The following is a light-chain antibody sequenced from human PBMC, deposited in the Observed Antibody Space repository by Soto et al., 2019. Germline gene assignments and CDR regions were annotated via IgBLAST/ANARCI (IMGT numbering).Light chain of an antibody. CDR2: EAA. V-gene: IGLV2-14*01. J-gene: IGLJ2*01. Sequence: QSALTQPASVSGSPGQSITISCTGTSDDIGANNYVSWYQHHPGKAPKILIYEAANRPSGISHRFSGSKSGNTASLTISGLQAEDEADYFCTSYTSASTLVFGGGTQLTVL. CDR1: SDDIGANNY. CDR3: TSYTSASTLV.